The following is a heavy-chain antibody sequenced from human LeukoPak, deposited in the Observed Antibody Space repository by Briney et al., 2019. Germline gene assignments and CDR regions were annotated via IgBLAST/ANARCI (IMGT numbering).Heavy chain of an antibody. Sequence: SGTLSLTCDVSGGAISSSNWWSWGRQPPGKGLEWIGEIYHSGNINYNPSLKSRVTMSVDKSKNQFSLKLSSVTAADTAVYYCVRQLGYYFDYWGQGTLVTVSS. V-gene: IGHV4-4*02. CDR3: VRQLGYYFDY. J-gene: IGHJ4*02. D-gene: IGHD1-1*01. CDR2: IYHSGNI. CDR1: GGAISSSNW.